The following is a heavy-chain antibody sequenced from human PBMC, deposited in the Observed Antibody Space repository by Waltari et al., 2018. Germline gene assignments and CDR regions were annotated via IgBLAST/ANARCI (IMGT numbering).Heavy chain of an antibody. J-gene: IGHJ6*02. CDR2: NSGYNGDP. CDR3: AIQFSYYYGFDV. CDR1: GYTFTRYG. Sequence: QVQLVQSGAEVKKPGASVKVSCKASGYTFTRYGISWVRQAPGQRLEWMGWNSGYNGDPHYAQQLQGRVTMTRDTSTGTAYMELSSLRSDDTAVYYCAIQFSYYYGFDVWGQGTTVTVSS. V-gene: IGHV1-18*01.